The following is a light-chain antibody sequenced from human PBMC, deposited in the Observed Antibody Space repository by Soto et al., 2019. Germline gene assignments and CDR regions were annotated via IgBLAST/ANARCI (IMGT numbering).Light chain of an antibody. CDR1: QTVSSK. V-gene: IGKV3-15*01. J-gene: IGKJ1*01. CDR2: GAS. CDR3: QHYSNWLPET. Sequence: EIVITQSPATLAVSPGERATLSCRASQTVSSKLAWYQQKGGQAPRLLIYGASTRATGVPARFSGSGSGTEFTLTISSLQSEDFAVYYCQHYSNWLPETFGQGTKVDIK.